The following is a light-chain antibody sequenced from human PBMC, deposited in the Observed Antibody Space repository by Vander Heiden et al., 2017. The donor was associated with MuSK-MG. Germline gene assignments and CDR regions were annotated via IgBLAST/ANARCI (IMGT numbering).Light chain of an antibody. J-gene: IGKJ4*01. CDR3: QQRCNWPLT. CDR2: DVS. Sequence: EIVLTQSPATLSLSPGERATLSCRASQSVSSALVWYQQKAGQAPRLLIYDVSNRATGIPARFSGSGSGTDFTLTINSLEPEDFAVYYCQQRCNWPLTFGGGTKVEIK. V-gene: IGKV3-11*01. CDR1: QSVSSA.